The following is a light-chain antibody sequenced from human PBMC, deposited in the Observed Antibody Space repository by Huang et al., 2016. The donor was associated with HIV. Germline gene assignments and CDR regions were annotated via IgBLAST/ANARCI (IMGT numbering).Light chain of an antibody. J-gene: IGKJ5*01. CDR3: QQYDNWPLT. V-gene: IGKV3-15*01. CDR2: GAS. CDR1: HSVSSN. Sequence: ERVMTQSPATLSVAPGERVTLSCRASHSVSSNLAWYQQKPGQAPRLLIHGASTRATGIPASVSGSVSGTEFTLAISSLQSEDSGVYFCQQYDNWPLTFGQGTRLEIK.